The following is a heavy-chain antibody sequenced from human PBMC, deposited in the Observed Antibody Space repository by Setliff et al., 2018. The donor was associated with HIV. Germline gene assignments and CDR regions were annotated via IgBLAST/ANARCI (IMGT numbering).Heavy chain of an antibody. CDR2: MNQSGTT. D-gene: IGHD1-26*01. J-gene: IGHJ6*02. V-gene: IGHV4-34*01. CDR3: ARSKISGSNHETYGFDV. CDR1: GTSFSDHY. Sequence: SETLSLTCSVYGTSFSDHYWSWVRQTPGKGLEWIGEMNQSGTTNYNPSLKSRVTISLDTSKNQFSLKLTSVTAADTAVYYCARSKISGSNHETYGFDVWGQGTTVTVSS.